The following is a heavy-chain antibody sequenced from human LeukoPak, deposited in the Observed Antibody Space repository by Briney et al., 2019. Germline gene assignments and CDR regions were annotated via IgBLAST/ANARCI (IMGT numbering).Heavy chain of an antibody. V-gene: IGHV3-74*01. CDR1: GFTFSPVW. Sequence: GGSLRLSCAASGFTFSPVWMHWVRQAPGKGLMWVSHIINDGSYTNYADSVKGRFTISRDKSKNTVYLQMNSLRADDTAVYYCAREPPRDGAIDIWGQGTMVTVSS. CDR2: IINDGSYT. J-gene: IGHJ3*02. D-gene: IGHD5-24*01. CDR3: AREPPRDGAIDI.